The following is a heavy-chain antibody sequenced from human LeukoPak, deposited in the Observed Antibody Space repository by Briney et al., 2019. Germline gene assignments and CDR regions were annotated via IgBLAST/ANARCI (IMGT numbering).Heavy chain of an antibody. Sequence: PSETLSLTCAVYGGSFSGYYWSWIRQPPGKGLEWIGEINHSGSTNYNPSLKSRVTISVDTSKNQFSLKLSSVTAADTAVYYCAGRGTAMDSWGQGTLVTVSS. CDR2: INHSGST. CDR1: GGSFSGYY. D-gene: IGHD5-18*01. J-gene: IGHJ5*02. V-gene: IGHV4-34*01. CDR3: AGRGTAMDS.